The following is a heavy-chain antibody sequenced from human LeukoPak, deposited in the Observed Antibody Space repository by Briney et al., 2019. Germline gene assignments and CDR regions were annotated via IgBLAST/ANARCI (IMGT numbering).Heavy chain of an antibody. CDR2: ISGSGGST. V-gene: IGHV3-23*01. CDR1: GFTFSSYA. Sequence: GGSLRLSCAASGFTFSSYAMSWVRQAPGKGLEWVSAISGSGGSTYYADSVKGRFTISRDNSKNTLYLQMNSLRAEDTAVYYRAKGRDSSAHYYYMDVWGKGTTVTVSS. CDR3: AKGRDSSAHYYYMDV. J-gene: IGHJ6*03. D-gene: IGHD3-22*01.